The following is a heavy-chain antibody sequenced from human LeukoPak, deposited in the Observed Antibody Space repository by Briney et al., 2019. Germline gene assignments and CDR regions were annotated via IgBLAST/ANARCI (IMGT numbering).Heavy chain of an antibody. CDR1: GFTFDDYA. Sequence: GGSLRLSCAASGFTFDDYAMHWVQQAPGKGLEWVSGISWNSGSIGYADSVKCRFTISRDNAKNSLYLQMNSLRAEDTALYYCAKDKRSATLYYFDYWGQGTLVTVSS. CDR3: AKDKRSATLYYFDY. J-gene: IGHJ4*02. V-gene: IGHV3-9*01. CDR2: ISWNSGSI. D-gene: IGHD6-25*01.